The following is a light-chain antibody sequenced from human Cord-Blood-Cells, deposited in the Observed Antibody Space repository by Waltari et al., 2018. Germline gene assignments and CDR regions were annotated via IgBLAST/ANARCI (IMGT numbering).Light chain of an antibody. J-gene: IGKJ3*01. CDR2: AAS. CDR1: QSISSY. CDR3: QQSYSTPLT. V-gene: IGKV1-39*01. Sequence: DIQMTQSPPSLSASVGHRVTITCRASQSISSYLNWYQQKPGKAPKLLIYAASSSQSGVPSRFSGSGSGTDFTLTISSLQPEDFATYYCQQSYSTPLTFGPGTKVDIK.